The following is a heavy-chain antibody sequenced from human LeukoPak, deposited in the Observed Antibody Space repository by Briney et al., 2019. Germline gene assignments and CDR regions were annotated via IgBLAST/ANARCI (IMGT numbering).Heavy chain of an antibody. Sequence: ASVKVSCKASGYTFTGYYMHWVRQAPGKGLEWMGGFDPEDGETIYAQKLQGRVTMTEDTSTDTANMELRSLRSEDPAVYHCATVRWFDPWGQGTLVHVSS. CDR1: GYTFTGYY. J-gene: IGHJ5*02. CDR3: ATVRWFDP. V-gene: IGHV1-24*01. CDR2: FDPEDGET.